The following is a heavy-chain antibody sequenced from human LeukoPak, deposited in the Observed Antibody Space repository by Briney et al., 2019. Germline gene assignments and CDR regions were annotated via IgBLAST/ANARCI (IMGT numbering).Heavy chain of an antibody. J-gene: IGHJ4*02. CDR2: ISGSGGNT. V-gene: IGHV3-23*01. Sequence: PGGSLRLSCVGSGFTFSNNPLSWVRQAPGKGLEWVSAISGSGGNTYYADSVRGRFTISRDNSKNTLFLQMNTLRADDTAMYYCATTKQARRYFDYWGQGTLVTVSS. CDR3: ATTKQARRYFDY. D-gene: IGHD1/OR15-1a*01. CDR1: GFTFSNNP.